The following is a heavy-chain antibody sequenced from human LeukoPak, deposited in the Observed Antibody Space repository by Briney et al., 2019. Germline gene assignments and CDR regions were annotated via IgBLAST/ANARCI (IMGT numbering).Heavy chain of an antibody. CDR1: GFTFSSYA. CDR2: ISYDGSNK. Sequence: PGGSLRLSCAASGFTFSSYAMHWVRQAPGKGLEWVAVISYDGSNKYYADSVKGRFTISRDNSKNTLYLQMNSLRAEDTAVYYCARDPLTGYYEDYWGQGTLVTVSS. V-gene: IGHV3-30-3*01. CDR3: ARDPLTGYYEDY. D-gene: IGHD3-9*01. J-gene: IGHJ4*02.